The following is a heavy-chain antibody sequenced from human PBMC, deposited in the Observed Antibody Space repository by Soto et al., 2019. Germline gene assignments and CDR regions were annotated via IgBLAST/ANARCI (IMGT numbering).Heavy chain of an antibody. CDR2: FSGRGDST. Sequence: ASVKVSCKASGGTFSKYAMSWVRQAPGKGLEWVSIFSGRGDSTSYADSVKGRFTISRDNSKNTLYLQMNSLRAEDTAIYYCAKKDYGDYFDHWGQGTLVTVSS. CDR1: GGTFSKYA. D-gene: IGHD4-17*01. V-gene: IGHV3-23*01. J-gene: IGHJ4*02. CDR3: AKKDYGDYFDH.